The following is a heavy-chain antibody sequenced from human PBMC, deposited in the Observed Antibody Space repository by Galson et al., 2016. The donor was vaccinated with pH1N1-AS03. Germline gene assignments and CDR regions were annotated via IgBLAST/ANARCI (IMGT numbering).Heavy chain of an antibody. Sequence: SLRLSCAASGFTFSTYWMHWVRQAPGKGLVWVSYIKNDGSTTIYADSVKGRFTISRDNAKNSLYLQMNSLRGEDTAVYYCARNIGGGACFWGQGILVTVSS. D-gene: IGHD2-21*02. CDR1: GFTFSTYW. J-gene: IGHJ4*02. V-gene: IGHV3-74*01. CDR2: IKNDGSTT. CDR3: ARNIGGGACF.